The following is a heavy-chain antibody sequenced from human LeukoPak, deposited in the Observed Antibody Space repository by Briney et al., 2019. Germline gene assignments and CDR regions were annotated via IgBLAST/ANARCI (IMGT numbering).Heavy chain of an antibody. V-gene: IGHV3-33*06. CDR3: AKDVDGYYYYYMDV. Sequence: PGRSLRLSCAASGFTFSSYGMHWVRQAPGKGLEWVAVIWYDGSNKYYADSVKGRFTISRDNSKNTLYLQMNSLRAEDTAVYYCAKDVDGYYYYYMDVWGRGTTVTVSS. CDR1: GFTFSSYG. J-gene: IGHJ6*03. D-gene: IGHD5-24*01. CDR2: IWYDGSNK.